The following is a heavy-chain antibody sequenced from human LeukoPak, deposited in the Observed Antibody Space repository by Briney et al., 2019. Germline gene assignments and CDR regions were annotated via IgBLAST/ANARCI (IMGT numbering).Heavy chain of an antibody. CDR3: AKGSRDGYTRSAFDI. CDR1: GSTFSSYA. CDR2: ISGSGGST. V-gene: IGHV3-23*01. Sequence: GGSLRLSSAASGSTFSSYAMSWVRQAPGKGLEWVSAISGSGGSTYYADSVKGRFTISRDNSKNTLYLQMNSLRAEDMALYYCAKGSRDGYTRSAFDIWGQGTMVTVSS. J-gene: IGHJ3*02. D-gene: IGHD5-24*01.